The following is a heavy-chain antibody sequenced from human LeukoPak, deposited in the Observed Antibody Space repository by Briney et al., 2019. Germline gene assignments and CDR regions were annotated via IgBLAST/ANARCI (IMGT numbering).Heavy chain of an antibody. V-gene: IGHV3-74*01. J-gene: IGHJ4*02. Sequence: GGSLRLSCAASGFTFSRYSMHWVRQAPGKGLVWVSHVNSDGSGTDYADSVKGRFTISRDNAKNTLYLQMNSLRVEDTAVYYCVCLGLGGLSLDWGQGALVTVSS. D-gene: IGHD3-16*01. CDR1: GFTFSRYS. CDR2: VNSDGSGT. CDR3: VCLGLGGLSLD.